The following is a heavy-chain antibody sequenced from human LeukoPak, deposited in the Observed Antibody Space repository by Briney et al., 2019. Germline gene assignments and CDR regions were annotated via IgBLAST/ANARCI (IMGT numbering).Heavy chain of an antibody. CDR1: GFTFSSYD. D-gene: IGHD2-15*01. CDR2: IGKSGHT. V-gene: IGHV3-13*01. Sequence: GGSLRLSCAASGFTFSSYDMHWVRQVTGKGLEWVSGIGKSGHTYYAGSVKGRFTISRENAKNSLYLQMNDLRAGDTAVYYCASGAEGWNYWGQGTLVTVSS. CDR3: ASGAEGWNY. J-gene: IGHJ4*02.